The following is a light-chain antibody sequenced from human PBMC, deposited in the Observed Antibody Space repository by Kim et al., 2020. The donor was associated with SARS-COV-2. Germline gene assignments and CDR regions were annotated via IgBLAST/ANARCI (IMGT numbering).Light chain of an antibody. CDR1: SSDVGGYNY. Sequence: PGKSVTISCTGTSSDVGGYNYVSWYQQPPGKAPKLMFYDVSKRPSGVPDRFSGSKSGNTASLTISGLQAEDEADYYCCSYAGSWVFGGGTQLTVL. CDR3: CSYAGSWV. CDR2: DVS. J-gene: IGLJ3*02. V-gene: IGLV2-11*01.